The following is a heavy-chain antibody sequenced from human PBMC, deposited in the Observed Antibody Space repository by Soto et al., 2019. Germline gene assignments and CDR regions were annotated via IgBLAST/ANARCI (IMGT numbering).Heavy chain of an antibody. CDR2: INHSGST. Sequence: PSETLSLTCAVYGGSFSGYYWSWIRQPPGKGLEWIGEINHSGSTNYNPSLKSRVTISVDTSKNQFSLKLSSVTAADTAVYYCAGGSCSGGSCSFDYWGQGTLVTVSS. CDR3: AGGSCSGGSCSFDY. V-gene: IGHV4-34*01. CDR1: GGSFSGYY. J-gene: IGHJ4*02. D-gene: IGHD2-15*01.